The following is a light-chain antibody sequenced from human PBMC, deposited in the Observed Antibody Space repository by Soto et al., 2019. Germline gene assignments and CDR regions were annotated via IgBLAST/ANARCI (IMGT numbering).Light chain of an antibody. CDR3: QQHNNWPRT. CDR1: QSVSSN. Sequence: EIVMTQSPATLSVSPGERATLSCRASQSVSSNLAWYQQKPGQAPRLLIYGASTRATGIPARFSGSGSGTEFTPTISSLQSEDFAVYYCQQHNNWPRTFGQGTKVDIK. CDR2: GAS. J-gene: IGKJ1*01. V-gene: IGKV3-15*01.